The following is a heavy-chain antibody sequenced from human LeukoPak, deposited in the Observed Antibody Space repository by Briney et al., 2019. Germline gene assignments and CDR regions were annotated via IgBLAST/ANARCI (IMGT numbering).Heavy chain of an antibody. V-gene: IGHV3-9*01. CDR3: AKGCSSGWYEWVEAFDI. Sequence: GGSLRLSCAASGFTFDDYAMHWVRQASGKGLEWVSGISWNSGSIGYADSVKGRFTISRDNAKNSLYLQMNSLRAEDTALYYCAKGCSSGWYEWVEAFDIWGQGTMVTVSS. CDR1: GFTFDDYA. J-gene: IGHJ3*02. D-gene: IGHD6-19*01. CDR2: ISWNSGSI.